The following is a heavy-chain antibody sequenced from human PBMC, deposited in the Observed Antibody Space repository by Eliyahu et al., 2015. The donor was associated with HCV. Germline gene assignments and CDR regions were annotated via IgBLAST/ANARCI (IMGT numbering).Heavy chain of an antibody. CDR2: ISSSSSTI. D-gene: IGHD6-19*01. J-gene: IGHJ6*02. V-gene: IGHV3-48*02. Sequence: EVQLVESGGGLVQPGGSLRLSCAASGFTFSXYSXNWVRXAPGKGLEWVSYISSSSSTIYYADSVKGRFTISRDNAKNSLYLQMNSLRDEDTAVYYCARGEPGIAVAGTPFDYYYYGMDVWGQGTTVTVSS. CDR1: GFTFSXYS. CDR3: ARGEPGIAVAGTPFDYYYYGMDV.